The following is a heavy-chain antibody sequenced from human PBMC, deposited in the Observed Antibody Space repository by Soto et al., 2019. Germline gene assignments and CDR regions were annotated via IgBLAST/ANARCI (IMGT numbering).Heavy chain of an antibody. D-gene: IGHD2-15*01. J-gene: IGHJ6*02. CDR2: IYPGDSDT. V-gene: IGHV5-51*01. CDR3: ARLVVVAATYYGMDV. Sequence: GESLKISCKGSGYSFTSYWIGWVRQMPGKGLEWMGIIYPGDSDTRYSPSFQGQVTISADKSISTAYLQWSSLKASDTAMYYCARLVVVAATYYGMDVWGQGTTVTVSS. CDR1: GYSFTSYW.